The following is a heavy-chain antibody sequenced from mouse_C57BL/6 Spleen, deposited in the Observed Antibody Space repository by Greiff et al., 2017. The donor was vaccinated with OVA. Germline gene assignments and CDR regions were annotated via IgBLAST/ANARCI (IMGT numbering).Heavy chain of an antibody. Sequence: DVKLQESGPGLVKPSQSLSLTCSVTGYSITSGYYWNWIRQFPGNKLEWMGYISYDGSNNYNPSLKNRISITRDTSKNQFFLKLNSVTTEDTATYYCARGPLPDYAMDYWGQGTSVTVSS. J-gene: IGHJ4*01. CDR1: GYSITSGYY. CDR3: ARGPLPDYAMDY. D-gene: IGHD1-2*01. CDR2: ISYDGSN. V-gene: IGHV3-6*01.